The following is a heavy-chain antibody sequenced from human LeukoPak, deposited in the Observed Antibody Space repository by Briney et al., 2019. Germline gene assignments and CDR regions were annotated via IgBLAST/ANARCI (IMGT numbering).Heavy chain of an antibody. D-gene: IGHD1-26*01. CDR1: GGSISSSSYY. Sequence: SETLSLTCTVSGGSISSSSYYWGWIRQPPGKGLEWIGSIYYSGSTYYNPSLKSRVTISVDTSKNQFSLKLSSVTAADTAVYYCARDRGSRPIVGATTGTYYFDYWGQGTLVTVSS. V-gene: IGHV4-39*02. CDR2: IYYSGST. CDR3: ARDRGSRPIVGATTGTYYFDY. J-gene: IGHJ4*02.